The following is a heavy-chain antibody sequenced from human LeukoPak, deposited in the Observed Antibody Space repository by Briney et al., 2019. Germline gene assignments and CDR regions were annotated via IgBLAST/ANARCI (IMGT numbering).Heavy chain of an antibody. D-gene: IGHD1-26*01. J-gene: IGHJ4*02. V-gene: IGHV3-7*01. CDR1: GISISSHW. CDR2: INQDGSHK. Sequence: GGSLRLSCAASGISISSHWMSWVRQAPGKGLEWVANINQDGSHKNHVDSVKGRFTISRDNAKNSLYLQMNSLRAEDTAVYYCARKPLVGATHSIDYWGQGTLVTVSS. CDR3: ARKPLVGATHSIDY.